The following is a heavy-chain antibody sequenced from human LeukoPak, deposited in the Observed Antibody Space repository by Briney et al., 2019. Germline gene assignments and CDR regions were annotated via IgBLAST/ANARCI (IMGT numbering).Heavy chain of an antibody. V-gene: IGHV1-69*01. Sequence: SVKVSCKASGGTFSSYAISWVRQAPGQGPEWMGGIIPIFGTANYAQKFQGRVTITADESTSTAYMELSSLSSEDTAVYYCALQEGVRWEYFQHWGQGTLVTVSS. CDR3: ALQEGVRWEYFQH. CDR1: GGTFSSYA. CDR2: IIPIFGTA. J-gene: IGHJ1*01. D-gene: IGHD4-23*01.